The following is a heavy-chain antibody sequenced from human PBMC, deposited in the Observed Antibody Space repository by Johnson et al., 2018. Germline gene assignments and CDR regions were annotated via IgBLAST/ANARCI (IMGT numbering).Heavy chain of an antibody. V-gene: IGHV3-7*01. J-gene: IGHJ4*02. Sequence: VQLVESGGGLVQPGGSLRLSCAASGFTFSRFWMNWVRQAPGKGLEWVANIKEDGREKYHVDSVKGRFTISRDNARNSLYLQMNSLRAEDTAVYYCATYDTSGYYAFFDSWGQGTLVTVSS. CDR1: GFTFSRFW. D-gene: IGHD3-22*01. CDR3: ATYDTSGYYAFFDS. CDR2: IKEDGREK.